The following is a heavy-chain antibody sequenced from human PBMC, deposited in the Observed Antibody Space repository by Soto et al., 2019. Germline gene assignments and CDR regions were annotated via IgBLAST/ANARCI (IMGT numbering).Heavy chain of an antibody. D-gene: IGHD2-21*02. CDR3: PKSSLCGGDCYFPWFAP. V-gene: IGHV3-23*01. CDR1: GFTFSSYA. J-gene: IGHJ5*02. CDR2: ISGSGGIT. Sequence: PGGSLRLSCAASGFTFSSYAMSWLRQAPGKGLEWVSAISGSGGITYYADSVKGRFTISRDNSRNTLYLQMNSRRAEDTAVYYWPKSSLCGGDCYFPWFAPWGQGTMVTVSS.